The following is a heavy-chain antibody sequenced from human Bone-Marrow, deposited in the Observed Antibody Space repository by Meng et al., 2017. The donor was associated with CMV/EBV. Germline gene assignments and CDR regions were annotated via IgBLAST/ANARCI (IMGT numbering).Heavy chain of an antibody. D-gene: IGHD3-10*01. CDR3: ARTSMVYYYYGMDV. Sequence: GGSLRLXCAASGFTFSSYAMHWVRQAPGKGLEWVAVISYDGSNKYYADSVKGRFTISRDNSKNTLYLQMNSLRAEDTAVYYCARTSMVYYYYGMDVWGQGTTVTVSS. V-gene: IGHV3-30*04. CDR2: ISYDGSNK. J-gene: IGHJ6*02. CDR1: GFTFSSYA.